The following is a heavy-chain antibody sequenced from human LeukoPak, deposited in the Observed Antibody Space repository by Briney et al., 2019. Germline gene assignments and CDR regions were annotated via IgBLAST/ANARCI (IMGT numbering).Heavy chain of an antibody. CDR1: GFTFSSCA. J-gene: IGHJ3*02. V-gene: IGHV3-30-3*01. CDR3: ARDFGRNGDFHAFDI. D-gene: IGHD4-17*01. Sequence: PGRSLRLSCAASGFTFSSCAMHWVRQAPGKGLEWVAVISYDGSNKYYADSVKGRFTIPRDNSKNTLYLQMNSLRAEDTAVYYCARDFGRNGDFHAFDIWGQGTMVTVSS. CDR2: ISYDGSNK.